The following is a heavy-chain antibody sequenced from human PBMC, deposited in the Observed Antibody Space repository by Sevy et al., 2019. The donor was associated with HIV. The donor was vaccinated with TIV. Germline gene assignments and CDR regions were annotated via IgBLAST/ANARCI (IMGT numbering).Heavy chain of an antibody. CDR2: IYPGDSDT. V-gene: IGHV5-51*01. CDR3: ARHDLGGTYAFDY. D-gene: IGHD3-16*01. J-gene: IGHJ4*02. CDR1: GYSFTSYW. Sequence: GESLKISCKGSGYSFTSYWIGWVRLMPGKGLEWMGLIYPGDSDTKYRPSFQGQVTISADKSIGTAYLQWSSLKASDTAMYYCARHDLGGTYAFDYWGQGTLVTVSS.